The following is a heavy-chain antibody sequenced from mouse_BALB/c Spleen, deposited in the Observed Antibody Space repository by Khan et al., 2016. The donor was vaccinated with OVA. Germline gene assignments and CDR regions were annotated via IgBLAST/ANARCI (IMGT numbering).Heavy chain of an antibody. D-gene: IGHD1-1*01. CDR3: VNHGSSSAWFTY. CDR2: INPSTDYT. V-gene: IGHV1-7*01. Sequence: VQLQESGAELAKPGASVKMSCKASGYTFTNYWMHWVKQRPGQGLEWIGYINPSTDYTEYNQKFKDKASLTTDKYSSTAYMQLTSLTSEDSALYYCVNHGSSSAWFTYWGQGTLVTVSA. J-gene: IGHJ3*01. CDR1: GYTFTNYW.